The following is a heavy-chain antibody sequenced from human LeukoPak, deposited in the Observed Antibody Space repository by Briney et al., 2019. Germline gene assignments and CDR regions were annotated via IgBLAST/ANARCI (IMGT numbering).Heavy chain of an antibody. V-gene: IGHV3-11*04. J-gene: IGHJ6*03. Sequence: GGSLRLSCAASGFTFSDYYMSWIRQAPGKGLEWVSYISSSGSTIYYADSVKGRFTISRDNAKNTLYLQMNSLRAEDTAVYYCAKAGDAGYSSGWYLAPRDYYYYMDVWGKGTTVTISS. D-gene: IGHD6-19*01. CDR3: AKAGDAGYSSGWYLAPRDYYYYMDV. CDR2: ISSSGSTI. CDR1: GFTFSDYY.